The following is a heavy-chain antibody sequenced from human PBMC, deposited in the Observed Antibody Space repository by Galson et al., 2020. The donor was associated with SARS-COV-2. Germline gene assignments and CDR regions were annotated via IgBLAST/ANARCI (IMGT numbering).Heavy chain of an antibody. CDR1: SASISSGY. J-gene: IGHJ4*02. CDR2: VYSSGST. Sequence: SETLSLTCTVSSASISSGYWTWIRQSPRKGLEWIGYVYSSGSTNYNPSLKSRLTISLDTSKNQFSLRLTSVTAADTAVYFCARAIRASDYDLKIDYWAREPWSPSPQ. CDR3: ARAIRASDYDLKIDY. V-gene: IGHV4-59*12. D-gene: IGHD5-12*01.